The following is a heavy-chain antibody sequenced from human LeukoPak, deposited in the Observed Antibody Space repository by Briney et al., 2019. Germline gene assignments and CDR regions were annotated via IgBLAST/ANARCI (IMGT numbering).Heavy chain of an antibody. Sequence: GGSLRLSCAASGFTFSSYSMNWVRQAPGKGLEWVSSISSSSSYIYYADSVKGRFTISRDNAKNTLYLQVNSLRAEDTAVYYCAREWRGSSSWYARYWGQGTLVTVSS. V-gene: IGHV3-21*01. D-gene: IGHD6-13*01. CDR2: ISSSSSYI. J-gene: IGHJ4*02. CDR1: GFTFSSYS. CDR3: AREWRGSSSWYARY.